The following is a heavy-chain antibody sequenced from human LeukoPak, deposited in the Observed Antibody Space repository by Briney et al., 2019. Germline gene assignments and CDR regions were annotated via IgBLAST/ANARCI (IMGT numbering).Heavy chain of an antibody. J-gene: IGHJ4*02. CDR3: AGNSGYVLSPFDY. CDR1: GYTFTGYY. Sequence: ASVEVSCKASGYTFTGYYMHWVRQAPGQGLEWMGWINPNSGGTNYAQKFQGRVTMTRDTSISTAYMELSRLRSDDTAVYYCAGNSGYVLSPFDYWGQGTLVTVSS. V-gene: IGHV1-2*02. CDR2: INPNSGGT. D-gene: IGHD5-12*01.